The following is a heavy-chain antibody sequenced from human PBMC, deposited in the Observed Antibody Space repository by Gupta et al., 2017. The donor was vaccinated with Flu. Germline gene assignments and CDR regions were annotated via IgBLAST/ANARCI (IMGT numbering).Heavy chain of an antibody. CDR2: ISRNSDTV. Sequence: EVQLVESGGGLVRPGGSLRLSCAASGFSFNFYPMHWVRKAPGKGPEWVSYISRNSDTVYYADSVKGRFTISRDNAKNALYLQMDSLRDENTAVYYCARDHVSPDMGITGSFDYWGQGTLVTVSS. CDR3: ARDHVSPDMGITGSFDY. CDR1: GFSFNFYP. J-gene: IGHJ4*02. V-gene: IGHV3-48*02. D-gene: IGHD5-18*01.